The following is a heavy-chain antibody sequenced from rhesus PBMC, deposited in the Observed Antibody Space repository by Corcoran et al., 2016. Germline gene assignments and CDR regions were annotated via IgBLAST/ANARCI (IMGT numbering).Heavy chain of an antibody. CDR2: INSGGGST. Sequence: EVQLVETVGGLVQPGGSLKLSCAASGFTFSSYVMSCVRQAPGKGLEWVSAINSGGGSTYFADSVKGRFTISRDNSKNTLSLQMNSLRAEDTAVYYCATARYDSSWSLVYWGQGVLVTVSS. CDR1: GFTFSSYV. D-gene: IGHD6-13*01. V-gene: IGHV3S5*01. CDR3: ATARYDSSWSLVY. J-gene: IGHJ4*01.